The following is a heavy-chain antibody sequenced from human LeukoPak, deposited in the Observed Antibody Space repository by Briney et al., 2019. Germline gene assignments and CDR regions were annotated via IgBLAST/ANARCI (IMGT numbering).Heavy chain of an antibody. V-gene: IGHV3-64D*06. CDR3: ARRFDS. Sequence: GGSLRLSCSVSGFTFSDYALHWVRQAPGKGLEYISVVSDNGLSTYYADSVKGRFINSRDNSKNTLYLQMNSLRVEDTAVYYCARRFDSWGQGTLVTVSS. J-gene: IGHJ4*02. CDR1: GFTFSDYA. CDR2: VSDNGLST.